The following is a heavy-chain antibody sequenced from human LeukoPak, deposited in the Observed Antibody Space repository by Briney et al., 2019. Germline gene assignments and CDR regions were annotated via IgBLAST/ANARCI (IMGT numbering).Heavy chain of an antibody. V-gene: IGHV3-49*04. CDR2: IRNKASGGTT. J-gene: IGHJ4*02. Sequence: GGSLRLSCAASGFTFSSYWMTWVRQAPGKGLEWVSFIRNKASGGTTEHAASVRGRFTTSRDDSKSIAYLQMNSLKTEDTALYYCTRDRIMTDFWGQGTLVTVSS. CDR3: TRDRIMTDF. CDR1: GFTFSSYW. D-gene: IGHD2-15*01.